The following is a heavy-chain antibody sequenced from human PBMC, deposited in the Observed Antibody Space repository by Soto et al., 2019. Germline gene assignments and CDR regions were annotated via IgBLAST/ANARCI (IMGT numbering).Heavy chain of an antibody. CDR1: GFTFTRYS. CDR2: ISSTTNYI. Sequence: GGSLRLSCAASGFTFTRYSMNWVRQAPGEGLEWVSSISSTTNYIYYGDSMKGRFTISRGNAKNSLYLEMNSLRAEDTAVYYCARESEDLTSNLDYWGQGTLVTVSS. V-gene: IGHV3-21*06. CDR3: ARESEDLTSNLDY. J-gene: IGHJ4*02.